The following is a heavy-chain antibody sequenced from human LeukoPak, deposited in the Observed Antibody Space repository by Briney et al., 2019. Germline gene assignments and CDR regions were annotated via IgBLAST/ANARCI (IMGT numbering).Heavy chain of an antibody. V-gene: IGHV4-59*01. CDR1: GGSFSSYY. CDR2: MYDSGST. Sequence: SETLSLTCTVSGGSFSSYYWSWIRQPPGKGLELIGYMYDSGSTYYNPSLKSRVTISVDTSKNQFSLRLNSVTAADTAVYYCARHGGSYTFDLWGQGVLVTVSS. J-gene: IGHJ4*02. D-gene: IGHD1-26*01. CDR3: ARHGGSYTFDL.